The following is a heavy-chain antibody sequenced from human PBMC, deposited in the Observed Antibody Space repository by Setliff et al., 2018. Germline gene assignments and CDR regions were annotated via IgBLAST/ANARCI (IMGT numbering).Heavy chain of an antibody. CDR2: IYPGDSDT. V-gene: IGHV5-51*01. D-gene: IGHD3-22*01. CDR3: ARYDSSGYHYYYGMDV. Sequence: GESLKISCKGSGYSFTSYRIGWVRQMPGKGLEWMGIIYPGDSDTRYSPSFQGQVTISADKSISTAYLQWSSLKASDTAMYYCARYDSSGYHYYYGMDVWGQGTTVTVSS. J-gene: IGHJ6*02. CDR1: GYSFTSYR.